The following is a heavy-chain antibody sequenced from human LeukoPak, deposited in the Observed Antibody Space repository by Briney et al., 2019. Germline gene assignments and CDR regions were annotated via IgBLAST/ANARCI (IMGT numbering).Heavy chain of an antibody. J-gene: IGHJ5*02. CDR3: ARSAARRAVGYWFDP. D-gene: IGHD6-6*01. V-gene: IGHV1-8*01. CDR1: GYTFTSYD. Sequence: ASVKVSCRASGYTFTSYDINWVRQATGQGLEWMGWMNPNRGNTGYAQKFQGRVTMTRNTSISTAYMELSSLRSEDTAVYYCARSAARRAVGYWFDPWGQGTPVAVSS. CDR2: MNPNRGNT.